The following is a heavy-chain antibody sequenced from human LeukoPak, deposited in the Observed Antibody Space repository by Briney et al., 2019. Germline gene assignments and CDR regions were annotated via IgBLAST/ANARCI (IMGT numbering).Heavy chain of an antibody. CDR1: GFTFSSYG. CDR2: ISYDGSNK. V-gene: IGHV3-30*18. J-gene: IGHJ6*02. D-gene: IGHD5-18*01. CDR3: AKDSRGYSYGYYYYGMDV. Sequence: GRSLRLSCAASGFTFSSYGMHWVRQAPGKGLEWVAVISYDGSNKYYADSVKGRFTTSRDNSKNTLYLQMNSLRAEDTAVYYCAKDSRGYSYGYYYYGMDVWGQGTTVTVSS.